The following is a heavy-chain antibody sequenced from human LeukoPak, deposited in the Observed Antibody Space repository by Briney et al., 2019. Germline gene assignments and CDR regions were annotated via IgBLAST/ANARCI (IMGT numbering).Heavy chain of an antibody. CDR1: GFSIISGYY. V-gene: IGHV4-38-2*02. Sequence: SETLSLTCSVSGFSIISGYYWGWIRQPPGKGLQWIGSIHYSGSTFYNPSLQSRVTISIDTSQIQFSLNLNSVTAADTAVYYCARDRGYSNSALTDYWGQGTLVTVSS. CDR2: IHYSGST. CDR3: ARDRGYSNSALTDY. D-gene: IGHD4-11*01. J-gene: IGHJ4*02.